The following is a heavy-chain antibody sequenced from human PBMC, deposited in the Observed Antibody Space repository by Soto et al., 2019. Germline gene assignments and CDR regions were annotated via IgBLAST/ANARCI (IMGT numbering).Heavy chain of an antibody. Sequence: ASVKVSCKSSGYSFTGYSMHWVRQAPGQGLEWMGIINPSSGSTNYAQKFQGRVTMTRDTSTSTVYMELRSLRSDDTAVYYCARDPYDFWSGYSVYYFDYWGQGTLVTVSS. J-gene: IGHJ4*02. D-gene: IGHD3-3*01. CDR1: GYSFTGYS. CDR3: ARDPYDFWSGYSVYYFDY. V-gene: IGHV1-46*01. CDR2: INPSSGST.